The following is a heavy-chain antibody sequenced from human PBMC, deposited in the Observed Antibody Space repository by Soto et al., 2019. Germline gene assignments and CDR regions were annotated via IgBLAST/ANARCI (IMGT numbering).Heavy chain of an antibody. CDR2: IYYSGST. V-gene: IGHV4-59*01. CDR1: GGSISRSY. J-gene: IGHJ5*02. Sequence: SETLSLTCTVSGGSISRSYWNWIRQPPGQGLEWIGYIYYSGSTNYNPPLKSRVTLSVDTSKNQFSLKLSSVTAADTAVYYCARDPGSGSYYGWFDPWGQGTLVTVS. D-gene: IGHD3-10*01. CDR3: ARDPGSGSYYGWFDP.